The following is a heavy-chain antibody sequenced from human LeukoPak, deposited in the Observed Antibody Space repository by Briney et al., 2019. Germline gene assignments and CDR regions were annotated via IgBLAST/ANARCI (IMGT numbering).Heavy chain of an antibody. CDR2: MNPNSRNT. CDR3: ARGALYGDPRAFDI. V-gene: IGHV1-8*01. J-gene: IGHJ3*02. CDR1: RYTFTSYD. Sequence: ASVKVSCKASRYTFTSYDINWVRQASGQGLEWMGWMNPNSRNTGYAQKFQGRVTMTRNTSISTAYMELSSLRSEDTAVYYCARGALYGDPRAFDIWGQGTMVTVSS. D-gene: IGHD4-17*01.